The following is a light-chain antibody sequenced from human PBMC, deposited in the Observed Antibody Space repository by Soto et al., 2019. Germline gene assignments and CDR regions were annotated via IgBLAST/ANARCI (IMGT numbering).Light chain of an antibody. Sequence: IQLTQSPSSLSASVGDRVTITCRASQGISSFLAWYQQKPGKAPNLLIYAASTLQSGVPSRFSGGGSGTDFTLTIDRLQPEDFATYYCQQVDVYPSIFGGGTKVEIK. V-gene: IGKV1-9*01. CDR1: QGISSF. CDR2: AAS. CDR3: QQVDVYPSI. J-gene: IGKJ4*01.